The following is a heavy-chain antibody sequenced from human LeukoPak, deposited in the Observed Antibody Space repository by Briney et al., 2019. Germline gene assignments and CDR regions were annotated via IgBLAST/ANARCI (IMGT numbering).Heavy chain of an antibody. V-gene: IGHV3-30-3*01. J-gene: IGHJ6*03. CDR3: ARAARISSTHYYYMDV. CDR1: GFTFSSYA. CDR2: ISYDGSNK. Sequence: GGSLRLSCAASGFTFSSYAMHWVRQAPGKGLEWVAVISYDGSNKYYADSVKGRFTISRDNSKNMLYLQMNSLRAEDTAVYYCARAARISSTHYYYMDVWGKGTTVTVSS. D-gene: IGHD6-13*01.